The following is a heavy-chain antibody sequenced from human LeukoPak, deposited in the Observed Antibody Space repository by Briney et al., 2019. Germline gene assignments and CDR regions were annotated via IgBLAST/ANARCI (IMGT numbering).Heavy chain of an antibody. CDR2: INSSSSHI. D-gene: IGHD3-10*01. Sequence: GGSLRLSCAASGFIFSNYSMHWVRQAPGKGLEWVSSINSSSSHIYYADSVKGRLTISRDNAKNSLYLQIYSLRAQDTAVYYCARDTRFGALYDSSYHGMDVWGKGTTVTVSS. CDR1: GFIFSNYS. CDR3: ARDTRFGALYDSSYHGMDV. J-gene: IGHJ6*04. V-gene: IGHV3-21*01.